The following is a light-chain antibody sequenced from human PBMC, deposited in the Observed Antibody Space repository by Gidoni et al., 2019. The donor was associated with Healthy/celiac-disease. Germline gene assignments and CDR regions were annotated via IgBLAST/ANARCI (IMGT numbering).Light chain of an antibody. CDR2: AAS. CDR1: QSISSY. CDR3: QQSYGTVAFT. Sequence: DLPMTQSPSSLSASVGDRVTITCPASQSISSYLNWYQQKQGKAAKLLTYAASSLQSGVPSRFSGSGSGTDFTLTISSLQPEDVATYYCQQSYGTVAFTFGPGTKVDIK. J-gene: IGKJ3*01. V-gene: IGKV1-39*01.